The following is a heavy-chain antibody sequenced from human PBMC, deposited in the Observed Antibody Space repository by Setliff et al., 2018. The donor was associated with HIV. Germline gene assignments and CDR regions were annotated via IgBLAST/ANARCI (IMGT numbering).Heavy chain of an antibody. CDR2: LNPSEGTT. CDR1: GYTFTTYY. J-gene: IGHJ5*02. D-gene: IGHD6-19*01. Sequence: ASVKVSCKASGYTFTTYYIHWVRQAPGQGLEWRGILNPSEGTTSFAQKLQGRVTMTRDTSTSTVYMDLSSLRADDTAVYYCVRGYRSAWNSWFDAWGQGTRVTVSS. V-gene: IGHV1-46*01. CDR3: VRGYRSAWNSWFDA.